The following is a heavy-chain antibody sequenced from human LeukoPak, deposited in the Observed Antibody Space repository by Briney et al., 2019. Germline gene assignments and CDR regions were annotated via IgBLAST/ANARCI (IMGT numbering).Heavy chain of an antibody. CDR2: INPSGGST. Sequence: ASVKVSCKASGYTFTSYFIHWVRQAPGQGLEWMGIINPSGGSTNYAQKFQGRVTMTRDTSTSTVYMELSSLRSEDTAVYYCATAKFGGNSYFDYWGQGTLVTVSS. J-gene: IGHJ4*02. D-gene: IGHD4-23*01. CDR3: ATAKFGGNSYFDY. CDR1: GYTFTSYF. V-gene: IGHV1-46*01.